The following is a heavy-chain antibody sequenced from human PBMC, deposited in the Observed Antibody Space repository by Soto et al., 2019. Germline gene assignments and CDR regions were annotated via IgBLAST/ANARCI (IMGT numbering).Heavy chain of an antibody. J-gene: IGHJ4*02. CDR2: IYYSGST. V-gene: IGHV4-59*08. Sequence: PSETLSLTCTASGGSISSYYWSWIRQPPGKGLEWIGYIYYSGSTNYNPSLKSRVTISVDTSKNQSSLKLSSVTAADTAVYYCARGYGDYVGYFDYWGQGTLVTVSS. CDR1: GGSISSYY. CDR3: ARGYGDYVGYFDY. D-gene: IGHD4-17*01.